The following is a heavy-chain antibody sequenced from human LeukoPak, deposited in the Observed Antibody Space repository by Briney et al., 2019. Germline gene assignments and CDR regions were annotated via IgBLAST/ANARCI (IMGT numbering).Heavy chain of an antibody. CDR1: EFTFSSYA. Sequence: GGSLRLSCAASEFTFSSYAMSWVRQAPGKGLEWVSGISYSGGSTYYADSVKGRFTISRDNSKNTLYLQMDSLRAEDTAVYYCAKDQRSIAVAGYFDYWGQGTLVTVSS. CDR2: ISYSGGST. D-gene: IGHD6-19*01. V-gene: IGHV3-23*01. CDR3: AKDQRSIAVAGYFDY. J-gene: IGHJ4*02.